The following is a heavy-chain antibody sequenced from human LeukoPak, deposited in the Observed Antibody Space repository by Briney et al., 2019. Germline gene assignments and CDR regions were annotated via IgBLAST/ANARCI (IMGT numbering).Heavy chain of an antibody. Sequence: GGSLRLSCAASGFSFSSYWMSWVRQASGKGPEWVAYINQDGSEKYNVDSVKGRFTISRDNAKNSLYLQMNSLRAEDTAVYYCTRDTDGSLDYWGQGILVTVAS. D-gene: IGHD1-26*01. CDR1: GFSFSSYW. J-gene: IGHJ4*02. V-gene: IGHV3-7*01. CDR3: TRDTDGSLDY. CDR2: INQDGSEK.